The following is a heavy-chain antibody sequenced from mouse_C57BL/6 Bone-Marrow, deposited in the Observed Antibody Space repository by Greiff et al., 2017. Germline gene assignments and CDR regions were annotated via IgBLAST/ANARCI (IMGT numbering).Heavy chain of an antibody. CDR1: GYTFTSYW. Sequence: QVQLQQPGAELVKPGASVKLSCKASGYTFTSYWMQWVKQRPGQGLEWIGEIDPSDSYTNYNQKFKGKATLTVDTSSSTAYMQLSSLTSEDSAVYYCARKPGVATRNYFDYWGQGTTLTVSA. D-gene: IGHD1-1*01. J-gene: IGHJ2*01. CDR3: ARKPGVATRNYFDY. CDR2: IDPSDSYT. V-gene: IGHV1-50*01.